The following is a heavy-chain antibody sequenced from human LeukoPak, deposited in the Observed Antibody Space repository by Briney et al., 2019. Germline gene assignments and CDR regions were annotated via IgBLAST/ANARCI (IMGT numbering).Heavy chain of an antibody. J-gene: IGHJ4*02. CDR2: ISSSSSYI. D-gene: IGHD2-2*01. V-gene: IGHV3-21*01. CDR3: ARRVVPAAMSDY. CDR1: GFTFSSYS. Sequence: PGGSLRLSCAASGFTFSSYSMNWVRQAPGKGLEWVSSISSSSSYIYYADSVKGRFTISRDNAKNSLYLQMNSLRAEDTAVYYSARRVVPAAMSDYWGQGTLVTVSS.